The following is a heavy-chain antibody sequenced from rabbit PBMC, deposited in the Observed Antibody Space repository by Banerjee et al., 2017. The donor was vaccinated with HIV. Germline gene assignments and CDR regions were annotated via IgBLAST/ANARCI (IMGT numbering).Heavy chain of an antibody. V-gene: IGHV1S7*01. CDR3: ASASSSGYYGYYFNL. CDR1: GFDFSSYY. D-gene: IGHD1-1*01. J-gene: IGHJ4*01. CDR2: IDPVFGST. Sequence: QLKESRGGLVQPGGSLKLSCKASGFDFSSYYMSWVRQAPGKGLEWIGYIDPVFGSTYYASWVNGRFTISSDNAQNTVDLQMNSLTAADTATYFCASASSSGYYGYYFNLWGPGTLVTVS.